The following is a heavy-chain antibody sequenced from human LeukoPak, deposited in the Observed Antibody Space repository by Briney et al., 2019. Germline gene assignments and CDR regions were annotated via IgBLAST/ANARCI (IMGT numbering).Heavy chain of an antibody. D-gene: IGHD6-19*01. J-gene: IGHJ4*02. CDR1: SGSISSSNYY. V-gene: IGHV4-39*01. CDR2: FFYGGST. Sequence: SETLSLTCTVSSGSISSSNYYWGWIRQPPGKCLEWIGSFFYGGSTYYNPSFKSRVTISVDTSKNQFSLTLSSMTAVDTAVYYCARHGGPLSIAVAGNFDYWGQGTLVTVSS. CDR3: ARHGGPLSIAVAGNFDY.